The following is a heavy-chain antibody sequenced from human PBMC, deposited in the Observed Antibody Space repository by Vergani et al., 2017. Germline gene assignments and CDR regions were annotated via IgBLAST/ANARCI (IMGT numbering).Heavy chain of an antibody. D-gene: IGHD4-17*01. CDR2: ISSSSSYR. J-gene: IGHJ4*02. V-gene: IGHV3-21*01. Sequence: EVQLVESGGGLVKPGGSLRLSCAASGFTFSSYSMNWVRQAPGKGLEWVSSISSSSSYRYYADSVKGRFTISRDNAKNSLYLQMNSLRAEDTAVYYCARTTVTTFDYWGQGTLVTVSS. CDR1: GFTFSSYS. CDR3: ARTTVTTFDY.